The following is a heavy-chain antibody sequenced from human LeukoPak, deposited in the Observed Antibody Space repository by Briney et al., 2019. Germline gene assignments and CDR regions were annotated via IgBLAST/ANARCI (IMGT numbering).Heavy chain of an antibody. J-gene: IGHJ4*02. CDR2: ISVSGGST. CDR1: GLTFSSYA. Sequence: PGGSLRLSCAASGLTFSSYAMSWVRQAPGKGLEWVSAISVSGGSTYYADSVKGRFTISRDNSKNTLYLQMNSLRAEDTAVYYCATMYYDFWSGYYTGTPQVDYWGQGTLVTVSS. D-gene: IGHD3-3*01. CDR3: ATMYYDFWSGYYTGTPQVDY. V-gene: IGHV3-23*01.